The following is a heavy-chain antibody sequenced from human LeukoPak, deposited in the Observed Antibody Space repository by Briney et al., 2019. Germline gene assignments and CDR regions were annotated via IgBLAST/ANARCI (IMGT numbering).Heavy chain of an antibody. V-gene: IGHV4-59*01. CDR3: ARDGPRRYYFDY. D-gene: IGHD3-16*01. CDR2: IYYSGST. J-gene: IGHJ4*02. CDR1: GGSISSYY. Sequence: SETLSLTCTVSGGSISSYYWSWIRQPPGKGLEWIGYIYYSGSTNYNPSLKGRVTTSVDTSKNQFSLKLSSVTAADTAVYYCARDGPRRYYFDYWGQGTLVTVSS.